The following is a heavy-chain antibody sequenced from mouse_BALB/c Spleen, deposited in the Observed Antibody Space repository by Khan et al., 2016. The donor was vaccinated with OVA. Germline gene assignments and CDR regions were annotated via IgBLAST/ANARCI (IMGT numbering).Heavy chain of an antibody. Sequence: DLVKPGASVKLSCKASGYTFTSYWINWIKQRPGQGLEWIGRIAPGSGSTYYNEMFKGKATLTVDTSSSTAYFHLSSLSSEDSAVYFCARGGYGNTWFAYWGQGTLVTVSA. CDR2: IAPGSGST. CDR1: GYTFTSYW. CDR3: ARGGYGNTWFAY. V-gene: IGHV1S41*01. J-gene: IGHJ3*01. D-gene: IGHD2-10*02.